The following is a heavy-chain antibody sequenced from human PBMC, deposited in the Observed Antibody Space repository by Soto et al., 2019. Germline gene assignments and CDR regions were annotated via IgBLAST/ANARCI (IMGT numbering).Heavy chain of an antibody. CDR3: ATHPVGYCSSTSCAIFDY. Sequence: QVQLVQSGAEVKKPGSSVKVSCKASGGTFSAYAISWVRQAPGQGLEWMGGIIPIFGTANYAQKFQGRVTITADESPSTAYMELSSLRSEDTAVYYCATHPVGYCSSTSCAIFDYWGQGTLVTVSS. D-gene: IGHD2-2*01. J-gene: IGHJ4*02. CDR1: GGTFSAYA. CDR2: IIPIFGTA. V-gene: IGHV1-69*01.